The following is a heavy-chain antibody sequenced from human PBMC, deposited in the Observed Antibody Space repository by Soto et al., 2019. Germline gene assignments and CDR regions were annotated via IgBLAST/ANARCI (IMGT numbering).Heavy chain of an antibody. CDR1: GFTFTSYA. V-gene: IGHV1-18*01. Sequence: QVHLVQSGAEVKMPGASVKVSCKASGFTFTSYAFTWVRQAPGQGLEWMGWISAYNGHTNYARNFRGRVTMTTDSSTSTVYMELGSLTSDDTAVYFCARDFTGWPPDGVDSWGQGTLVSVSA. CDR3: ARDFTGWPPDGVDS. CDR2: ISAYNGHT. J-gene: IGHJ4*02. D-gene: IGHD3-16*01.